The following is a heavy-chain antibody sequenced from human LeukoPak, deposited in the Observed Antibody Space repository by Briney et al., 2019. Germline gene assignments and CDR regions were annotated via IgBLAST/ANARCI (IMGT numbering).Heavy chain of an antibody. D-gene: IGHD6-6*01. Sequence: SETLSLTCTVSGGSISSYYWSWIRQPPGKGLEWIGYIYYSGSTNYNPSLKSRVTISVDTSKNQFSLKLSSVTAADTAVYYCARDHKYSSSSGFDYWGQGTLATVSS. V-gene: IGHV4-59*01. J-gene: IGHJ4*02. CDR1: GGSISSYY. CDR3: ARDHKYSSSSGFDY. CDR2: IYYSGST.